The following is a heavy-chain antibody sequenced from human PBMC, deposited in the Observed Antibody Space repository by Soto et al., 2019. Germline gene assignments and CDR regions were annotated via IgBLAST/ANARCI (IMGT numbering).Heavy chain of an antibody. CDR2: IIPIFGTA. CDR1: GGTFSSYA. Sequence: ASVKVSCKASGGTFSSYAISWVRQAPGQGLEWMGGIIPIFGTANYAQKFQGRVTITADESTSTAYMELSSLRSEDTAVYYCARVRPSSHLEIDYWGQGTLVTVSS. D-gene: IGHD2-2*01. CDR3: ARVRPSSHLEIDY. V-gene: IGHV1-69*13. J-gene: IGHJ4*02.